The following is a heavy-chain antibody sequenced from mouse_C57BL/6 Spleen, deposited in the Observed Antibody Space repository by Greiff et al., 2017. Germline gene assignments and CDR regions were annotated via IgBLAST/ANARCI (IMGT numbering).Heavy chain of an antibody. J-gene: IGHJ4*01. V-gene: IGHV1-15*01. D-gene: IGHD2-4*01. CDR2: IDPETGGT. CDR1: GYTFTDYE. Sequence: VQLQQSGAELVRPGASVTLSCKASGYTFTDYEMHWVKQTPVHGLEWIGAIDPETGGTAYNQKFKGKAILTADKSSSTAYMELRSLTSEDSAVYYCARWGITRGPYAMDYWGQGASGTVSS. CDR3: ARWGITRGPYAMDY.